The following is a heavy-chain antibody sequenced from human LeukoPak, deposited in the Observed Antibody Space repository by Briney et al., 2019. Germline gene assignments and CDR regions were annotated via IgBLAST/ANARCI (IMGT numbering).Heavy chain of an antibody. V-gene: IGHV4-39*01. CDR2: IYYSGST. CDR1: GGSISSSSYY. Sequence: SETLSLTCTVSGGSISSSSYYWGWIRQPPGKGLEWIGSIYYSGSTYYNPSLKSRVTISVDTSKNQFSLKLSSVTAADTAVYYCARPLPPQGFDPWGQGTLVTVSS. J-gene: IGHJ5*02. CDR3: ARPLPPQGFDP.